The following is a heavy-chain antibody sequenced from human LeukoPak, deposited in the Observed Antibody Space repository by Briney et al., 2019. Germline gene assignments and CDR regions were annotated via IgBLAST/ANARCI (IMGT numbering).Heavy chain of an antibody. CDR2: ISYDGSNK. CDR3: AKDVGNSGSYY. D-gene: IGHD1-26*01. V-gene: IGHV3-30*18. CDR1: GFTFSSYG. Sequence: GRSLRLSCAASGFTFSSYGTHWVRQAPGKGLEWVAVISYDGSNKYYADSVKGRFTISRDNSKNTLYLQMNSLRAEDTAVYYCAKDVGNSGSYYWGQGTLVTVSS. J-gene: IGHJ4*02.